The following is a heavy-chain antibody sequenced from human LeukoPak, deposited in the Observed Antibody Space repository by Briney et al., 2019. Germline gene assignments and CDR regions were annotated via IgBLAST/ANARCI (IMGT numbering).Heavy chain of an antibody. D-gene: IGHD1-1*01. Sequence: GGSLRLSCAASGFTFSDYYMSWIRQAPGKGLEWVSFISSGGNTINYADSMKGRFTISRDNAKNSLYLQMNSLRAEDTAVYYCARDRTRETFDYWGRGALVTVPS. CDR2: ISSGGNTI. J-gene: IGHJ4*02. V-gene: IGHV3-11*04. CDR1: GFTFSDYY. CDR3: ARDRTRETFDY.